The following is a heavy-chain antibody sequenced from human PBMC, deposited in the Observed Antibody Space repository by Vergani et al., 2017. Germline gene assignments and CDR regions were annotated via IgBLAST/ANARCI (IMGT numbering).Heavy chain of an antibody. CDR3: ARGRGPEGQSYYYDSSGYYPFDY. CDR2: IYPGDSDT. D-gene: IGHD3-22*01. CDR1: GYSFTSYW. Sequence: EVQLVQSGAEVKKPGESLRISCKGSGYSFTSYWIGWVRQMPGKGLEWMGIIYPGDSDTRYSPSFQGQVTISADKSISTAYLQWSSLRSEDTAVYYCARGRGPEGQSYYYDSSGYYPFDYWGQGTLVTVSS. V-gene: IGHV5-51*01. J-gene: IGHJ4*02.